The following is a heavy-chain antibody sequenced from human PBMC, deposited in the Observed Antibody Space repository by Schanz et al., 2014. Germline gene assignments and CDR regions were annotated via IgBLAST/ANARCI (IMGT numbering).Heavy chain of an antibody. CDR3: AKHVRSLTGNDY. Sequence: QVQLVQSGAEVKKPGSSVKVSCKASGYTFTSYGINWVRQAPGQGLEWMGWISPYNGNTNYAQKLQGRVTITADRSTSTAYMELSSLRSEDTAVYYCAKHVRSLTGNDYWGQGTLXTVSS. D-gene: IGHD3-9*01. J-gene: IGHJ4*02. V-gene: IGHV1-18*01. CDR2: ISPYNGNT. CDR1: GYTFTSYG.